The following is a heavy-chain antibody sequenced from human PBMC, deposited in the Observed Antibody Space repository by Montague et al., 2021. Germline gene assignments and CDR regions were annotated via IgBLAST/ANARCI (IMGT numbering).Heavy chain of an antibody. V-gene: IGHV4-39*01. CDR2: IYYSANT. D-gene: IGHD2-21*02. CDR1: GASINSSPYY. Sequence: SETLSLTCTVSGASINSSPYYWVWLRQPPGQGLEWIVSIYYSANTYFNPSLKSRISISVDTTKNQFSLRLKAVTAADTAVYHCARVDCDGDCYTFDPWGQGTLVTVSS. J-gene: IGHJ5*02. CDR3: ARVDCDGDCYTFDP.